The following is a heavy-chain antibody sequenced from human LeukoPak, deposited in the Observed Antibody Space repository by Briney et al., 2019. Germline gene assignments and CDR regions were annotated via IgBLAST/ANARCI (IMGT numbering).Heavy chain of an antibody. Sequence: GESLKISFKGSGYSFTNYWIGWVRQMPGKGQEWMGIIYPGDSDTRYSPSFQGQVTISVDKSISTAYLQWSSLKASDTAMYYCARHFSYGSGSYYNADYWGQGTLVTVSS. CDR1: GYSFTNYW. V-gene: IGHV5-51*01. CDR2: IYPGDSDT. CDR3: ARHFSYGSGSYYNADY. J-gene: IGHJ4*02. D-gene: IGHD3-10*01.